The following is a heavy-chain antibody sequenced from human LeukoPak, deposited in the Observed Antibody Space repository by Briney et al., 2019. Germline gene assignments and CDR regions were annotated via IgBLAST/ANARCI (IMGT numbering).Heavy chain of an antibody. D-gene: IGHD2-15*01. CDR2: INPNSGGT. Sequence: ASVKVSCKASGYTFTGYYMHWVRQAPGQGLEWMGWINPNSGGTNYAQKFQGRVTMTRDTSISTAYMELSRLRSDDTAVYYCATLGYCSGGSCHGYYYYCYMDVWGQGTLVTVSS. J-gene: IGHJ6*03. V-gene: IGHV1-2*02. CDR1: GYTFTGYY. CDR3: ATLGYCSGGSCHGYYYYCYMDV.